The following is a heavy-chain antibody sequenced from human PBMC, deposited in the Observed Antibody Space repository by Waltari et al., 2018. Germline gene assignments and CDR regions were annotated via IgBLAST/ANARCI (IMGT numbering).Heavy chain of an antibody. CDR3: ARSPPEPTGEIWYFDL. Sequence: QVQLQESGPGLVKPSETLSLTCTVSGGSISSYYWSWIRPPAGKGLEWIGRIYTSGSTNYNPSLKSRVTMSVDTSKNQFSLKLSSVTAADTAVYYCARSPPEPTGEIWYFDLWGRGTLVTVSS. CDR2: IYTSGST. D-gene: IGHD7-27*01. J-gene: IGHJ2*01. V-gene: IGHV4-4*07. CDR1: GGSISSYY.